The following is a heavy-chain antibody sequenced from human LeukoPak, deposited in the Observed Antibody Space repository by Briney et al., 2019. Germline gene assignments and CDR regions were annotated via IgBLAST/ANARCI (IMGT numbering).Heavy chain of an antibody. CDR2: IGTAGDT. J-gene: IGHJ4*02. V-gene: IGHV3-13*01. D-gene: IGHD3-16*01. Sequence: GGSLRLSCAASGFTFSSYAMSWGRQATGKGLEWVSAIGTAGDTYYPGSVKGRFTISRENAKNSLYLQMNSLRAGDTAVYYCARMTDTFRGVYDYWGQGTLVTVSS. CDR3: ARMTDTFRGVYDY. CDR1: GFTFSSYA.